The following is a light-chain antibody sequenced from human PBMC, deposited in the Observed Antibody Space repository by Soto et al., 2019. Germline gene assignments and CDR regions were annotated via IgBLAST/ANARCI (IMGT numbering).Light chain of an antibody. J-gene: IGLJ1*01. CDR2: EVS. CDR1: SSDVGGYNY. CDR3: SSYTSSRAYV. V-gene: IGLV2-14*01. Sequence: QSALTQPASVSGSPGQSITISCTGTSSDVGGYNYVSWYQQQSGKAPKLMIHEVSNRPSGVSNRFSGSKSGNTASLTISGLQAEDEADYYGSSYTSSRAYVFGIGTKLTDL.